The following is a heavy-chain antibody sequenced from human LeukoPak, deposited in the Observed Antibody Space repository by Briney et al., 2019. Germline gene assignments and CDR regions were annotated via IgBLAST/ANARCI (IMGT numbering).Heavy chain of an antibody. CDR3: ARILMVYALDY. CDR1: GYSISSGYY. V-gene: IGHV4-38-2*02. CDR2: IYHSGNT. J-gene: IGHJ4*02. Sequence: PSETLSLTCTVSGYSISSGYYWGWIRQPPGKGLEWIGSIYHSGNTYYNPSLKSRVTISVDTSKNQFSLKLSSVTAADTAVYYCARILMVYALDYWGQGTLVTVSS. D-gene: IGHD2-8*01.